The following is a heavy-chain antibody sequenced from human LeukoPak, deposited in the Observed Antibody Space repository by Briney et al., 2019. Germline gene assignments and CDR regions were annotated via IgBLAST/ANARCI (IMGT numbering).Heavy chain of an antibody. CDR1: GFTVSSNY. CDR2: IYSGGST. CDR3: AREETFYDILTGYYIRYFDY. V-gene: IGHV3-66*02. J-gene: IGHJ4*02. Sequence: PGGSLRLSCAASGFTVSSNYMSWVRQAPGKGLEWVSVIYSGGSTYYADSVKGRFTISRDNSKNTLYLQMNGLRAEDTAVYYCAREETFYDILTGYYIRYFDYWGQGTLVTVSS. D-gene: IGHD3-9*01.